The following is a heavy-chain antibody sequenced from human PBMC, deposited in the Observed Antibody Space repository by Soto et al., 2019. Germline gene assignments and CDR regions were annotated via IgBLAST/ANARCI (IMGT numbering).Heavy chain of an antibody. CDR2: ISGSGGST. CDR3: AKSNVQDCSSTSCYTGH. Sequence: GGSLRLSCAASGFTFSSYAMSWVRQAPGKGLEWVSAISGSGGSTYYADSVKGRLTISRDNSKNTLYLQMNSLRAEDTAVYYCAKSNVQDCSSTSCYTGHWGQGTLVTVSS. D-gene: IGHD2-2*02. J-gene: IGHJ4*02. CDR1: GFTFSSYA. V-gene: IGHV3-23*01.